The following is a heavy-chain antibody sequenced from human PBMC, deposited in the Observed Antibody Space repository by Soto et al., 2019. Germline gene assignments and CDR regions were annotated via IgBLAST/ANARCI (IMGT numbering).Heavy chain of an antibody. D-gene: IGHD2-2*03. CDR1: GYTFTSYG. V-gene: IGHV1-18*01. J-gene: IGHJ6*03. CDR3: ARDGDCSRTSCYAGYYYYMDV. CDR2: ISAYNGNT. Sequence: QVQLVQSGAEVKKPGASVKVSCQASGYTFTSYGISWVRQAPGQGLEWMGWISAYNGNTNYAQKLQDRVTMTTDTSTSTAYVELRSLRSDDTAVYYCARDGDCSRTSCYAGYYYYMDVWGKGTTVTVSS.